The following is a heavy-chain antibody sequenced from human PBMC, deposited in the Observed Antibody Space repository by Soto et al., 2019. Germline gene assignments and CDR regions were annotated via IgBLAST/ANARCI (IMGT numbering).Heavy chain of an antibody. J-gene: IGHJ4*02. Sequence: QVQLVQSGAEVKKPGASVKVSCKASGYTFTSYGISWVRQAPGQGLEWMGWISAYNGNANYAQKRQGRVTMTTDTATSTAYMELRSLRSDDTAVYYCARTVGSPGSALDYFDYWGQGTLVTVSS. D-gene: IGHD1-26*01. CDR3: ARTVGSPGSALDYFDY. V-gene: IGHV1-18*04. CDR1: GYTFTSYG. CDR2: ISAYNGNA.